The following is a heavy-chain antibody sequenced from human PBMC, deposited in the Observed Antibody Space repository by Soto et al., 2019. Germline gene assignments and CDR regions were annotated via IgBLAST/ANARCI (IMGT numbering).Heavy chain of an antibody. V-gene: IGHV4-4*02. J-gene: IGHJ5*02. Sequence: SETLSLTCGVSGGTVASSHWWSWVRQSPGRGLEWIGNIYHTGDTNFNPSLKSRVTISVDKSNNQFSLKLTSLTAADTAVYFCAREIVTAGGNNYFDPWGHGTLVTVSS. CDR3: AREIVTAGGNNYFDP. CDR2: IYHTGDT. CDR1: GGTVASSHW. D-gene: IGHD2-21*02.